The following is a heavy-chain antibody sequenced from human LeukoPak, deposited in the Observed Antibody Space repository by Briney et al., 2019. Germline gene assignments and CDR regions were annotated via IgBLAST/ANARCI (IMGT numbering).Heavy chain of an antibody. CDR3: ARGAAVAGTRWFDP. V-gene: IGHV3-74*01. J-gene: IGHJ5*02. D-gene: IGHD6-19*01. CDR2: INSDGSST. Sequence: GGSLRLSCAASRFTFSTYWMHWVRQAPGKGLVWVSRINSDGSSTGYADSVKGRFTISRDNAKNTLYLQMNSLRAEDTAVYYCARGAAVAGTRWFDPWGQGTLVTVSS. CDR1: RFTFSTYW.